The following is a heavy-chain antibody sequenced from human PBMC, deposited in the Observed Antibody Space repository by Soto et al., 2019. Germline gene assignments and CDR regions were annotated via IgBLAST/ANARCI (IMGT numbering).Heavy chain of an antibody. CDR1: GYTFTSYY. V-gene: IGHV1-46*01. CDR3: ARGAVAGTWSTWFDP. J-gene: IGHJ5*02. D-gene: IGHD6-19*01. Sequence: ASVKVSCKASGYTFTSYYIHWVRQAPGQGLEWVGIINPSGGGTTYARKFQDRVTMTRDTSTSTVYMELSSLKSDDTAVYYCARGAVAGTWSTWFDPWGQGTLVTVSS. CDR2: INPSGGGT.